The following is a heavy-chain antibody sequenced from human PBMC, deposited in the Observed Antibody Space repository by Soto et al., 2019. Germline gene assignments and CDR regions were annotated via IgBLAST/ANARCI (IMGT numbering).Heavy chain of an antibody. CDR1: GGSIRSTNW. Sequence: PSETRSLTCVVSGGSIRSTNWWAWVRQTPGKGLEWIGEVYHNGTSNYNPSLKGRATISVDTSKDQVSLRLNSVIDADTAVYYCARDLDRYCSVTSCHAMDVWGQGTPVTVSS. CDR2: VYHNGTS. CDR3: ARDLDRYCSVTSCHAMDV. J-gene: IGHJ6*02. V-gene: IGHV4-4*02. D-gene: IGHD2-15*01.